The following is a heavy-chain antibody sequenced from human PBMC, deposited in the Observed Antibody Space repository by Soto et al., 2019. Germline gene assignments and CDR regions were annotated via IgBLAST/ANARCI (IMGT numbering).Heavy chain of an antibody. D-gene: IGHD4-17*01. CDR3: ARDGGRGYDGNYGDYSFDY. CDR2: IDPTDSYT. CDR1: GYSFTSYW. V-gene: IGHV5-10-1*01. Sequence: GESLKISCEISGYSFTSYWISWVRQMPGKGLEWMARIDPTDSYTNYNPSFQGLVTVSADKSISTAYLQWNSLKASDTAMYYCARDGGRGYDGNYGDYSFDYWGRGTLVTVP. J-gene: IGHJ4*02.